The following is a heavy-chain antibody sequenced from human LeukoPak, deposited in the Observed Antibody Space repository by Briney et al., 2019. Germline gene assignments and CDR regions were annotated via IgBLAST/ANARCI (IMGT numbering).Heavy chain of an antibody. CDR1: GFTFSSYA. CDR3: AKPQRDGDFPFDY. J-gene: IGHJ4*02. D-gene: IGHD4-17*01. Sequence: GGSLRLSCAASGFTFSSYAMSWVRQAPGKGLEWVSGISGSGGTADYADSVKGRFTISRDNSKNTVYLQMNSLRDEDTAVYYCAKPQRDGDFPFDYWGQGTLVTVSS. V-gene: IGHV3-23*01. CDR2: ISGSGGTA.